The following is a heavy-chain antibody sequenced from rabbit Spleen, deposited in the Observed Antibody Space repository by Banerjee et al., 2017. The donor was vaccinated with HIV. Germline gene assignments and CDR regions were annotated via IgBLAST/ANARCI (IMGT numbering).Heavy chain of an antibody. J-gene: IGHJ6*01. Sequence: QSLEESGGDVVKPGASLTLTCTASGVSFSFSSYMCWVRQAPGKGLEWIACIEVGSSDFTYFATWAKGRFTISKTSSTTVTLQVTRLTAADTATYFCARDTSSSFSSYGMDLWGPGTLVTVS. CDR2: IEVGSSDFT. CDR1: GVSFSFSSY. D-gene: IGHD1-1*01. CDR3: ARDTSSSFSSYGMDL. V-gene: IGHV1S40*01.